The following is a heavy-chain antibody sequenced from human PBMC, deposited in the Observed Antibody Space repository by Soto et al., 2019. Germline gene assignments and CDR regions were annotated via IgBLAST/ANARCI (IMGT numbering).Heavy chain of an antibody. J-gene: IGHJ6*03. V-gene: IGHV3-64*01. D-gene: IGHD6-13*01. Sequence: EAQLVESGGGLVQPGGSLRLSCAASGFTFSNYEMHWVRQAPGKGLEYVSGISNNGAHTDYAKSVKGRFTISRDNSENTLYLQMGSLRPEDMALYYCARRGYGSRWPNVYMDVWGKGTTVTVS. CDR2: ISNNGAHT. CDR1: GFTFSNYE. CDR3: ARRGYGSRWPNVYMDV.